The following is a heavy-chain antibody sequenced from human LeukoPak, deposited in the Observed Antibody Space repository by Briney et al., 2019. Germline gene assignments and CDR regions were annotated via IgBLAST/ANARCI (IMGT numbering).Heavy chain of an antibody. V-gene: IGHV1-2*02. J-gene: IGHJ5*02. D-gene: IGHD2-15*01. CDR1: GYTFTGYY. CDR3: ARGREVVVVAATVVPSRIDP. Sequence: GASVKVSCKASGYTFTGYYMHWVRQAPGQGLEWMGWINPNSGGTNYAQKFHGRVTMTRDTSISTAYMELSRLRSDDTAVYYCARGREVVVVAATVVPSRIDPWGQGTLVTVSS. CDR2: INPNSGGT.